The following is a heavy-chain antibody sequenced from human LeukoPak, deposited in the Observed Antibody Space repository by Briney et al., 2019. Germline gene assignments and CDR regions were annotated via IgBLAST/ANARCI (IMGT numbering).Heavy chain of an antibody. Sequence: GGSLRLSCAASGFSFNSYAMSWVRQAPGKGLEWVSAVSGRGERTYYADFVQGRFSISSDNSKDKVYLQMNSLRAGDTAIYYCANQPGLYDSGWSWTYHFFGVDVWGQGTTVTVSS. CDR1: GFSFNSYA. CDR3: ANQPGLYDSGWSWTYHFFGVDV. D-gene: IGHD6-19*01. V-gene: IGHV3-23*01. CDR2: VSGRGERT. J-gene: IGHJ6*02.